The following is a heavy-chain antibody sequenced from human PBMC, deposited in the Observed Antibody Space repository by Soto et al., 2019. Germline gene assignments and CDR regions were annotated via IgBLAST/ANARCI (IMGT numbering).Heavy chain of an antibody. CDR1: GGSFSGYY. Sequence: SETLSLTCAVYGGSFSGYYWSWIRQPPGKGLEWIGEINHSGSTNYNPALKSRVTISVDTSKNQFSLKRRSVTAADTAVYYCARDNGRGSSSWYYYGMDVWGQGTTVTVSS. J-gene: IGHJ6*02. CDR3: ARDNGRGSSSWYYYGMDV. CDR2: INHSGST. V-gene: IGHV4-34*01. D-gene: IGHD6-13*01.